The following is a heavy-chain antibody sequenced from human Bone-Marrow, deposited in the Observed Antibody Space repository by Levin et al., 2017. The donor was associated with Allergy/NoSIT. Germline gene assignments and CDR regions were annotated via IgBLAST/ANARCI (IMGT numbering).Heavy chain of an antibody. D-gene: IGHD5-12*01. J-gene: IGHJ4*02. CDR3: ARDGYSGIDY. CDR1: GGSISTYY. CDR2: IYHNGDT. V-gene: IGHV4-59*01. Sequence: PSETLSLTCGVSGGSISTYYWSWIRQSPGKPLEWIGYIYHNGDTKYNPSLKSRVTISVDTSKNEFSLSLDSVTAADTAVYYCARDGYSGIDYWGQGTLVTVSS.